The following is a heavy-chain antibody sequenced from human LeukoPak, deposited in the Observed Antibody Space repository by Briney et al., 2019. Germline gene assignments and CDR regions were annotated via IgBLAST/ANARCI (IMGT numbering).Heavy chain of an antibody. Sequence: GRSLRLSCAASGFTFDDYAMHWVRHAPGKGLEWVSGISWNSGSIGYADSVKGRFTISRDNAKNSLYLQMNSLRAEDTAVYYCARGGAANDYWGQGTLVTVSS. J-gene: IGHJ4*02. CDR3: ARGGAANDY. CDR2: ISWNSGSI. D-gene: IGHD2-15*01. CDR1: GFTFDDYA. V-gene: IGHV3-9*01.